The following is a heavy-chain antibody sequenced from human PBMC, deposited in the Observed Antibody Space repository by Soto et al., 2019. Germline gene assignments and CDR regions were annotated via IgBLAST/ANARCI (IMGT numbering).Heavy chain of an antibody. V-gene: IGHV5-51*01. D-gene: IGHD2-8*02. CDR1: GYNFANFW. J-gene: IGHJ3*02. CDR2: IFPGDSDT. CDR3: AAGYSTGLDAFDI. Sequence: PGESLKISCNGSGYNFANFWIGWVRQMPGKGLEWMGMIFPGDSDTKNSPSLEGQITMSVDKSDSSAYLQWRSLKASDTAIYYCAAGYSTGLDAFDIWGQGIMVTVSS.